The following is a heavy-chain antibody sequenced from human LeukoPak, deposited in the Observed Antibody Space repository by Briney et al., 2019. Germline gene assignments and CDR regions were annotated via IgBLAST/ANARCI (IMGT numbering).Heavy chain of an antibody. CDR2: IYTSGST. J-gene: IGHJ6*02. CDR3: ARFSYGYDYYYGMDV. Sequence: SETLSLTCAVYGGSFSGYYWSWIRQPPGKGLEWIGRIYTSGSTNYNPSLKSRVTISVDTSKNQFSLKLSSVTAADTAVYYCARFSYGYDYYYGMDVWGQGTTVTVSS. D-gene: IGHD5-18*01. CDR1: GGSFSGYY. V-gene: IGHV4-4*08.